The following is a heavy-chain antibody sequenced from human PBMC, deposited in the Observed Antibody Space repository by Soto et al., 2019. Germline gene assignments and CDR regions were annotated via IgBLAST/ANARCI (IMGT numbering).Heavy chain of an antibody. J-gene: IGHJ6*02. Sequence: GSVKVSCKASGYTFTGYDMHWVRQAPGQGLEWMGWINPNSGGTNYAQKFQGWVTMTRDTSISTAYMELSRLRSDDTAVYYCARAVYCSSTSCSNGDYYYGMDVWGQGTTVTVSS. D-gene: IGHD2-2*01. CDR3: ARAVYCSSTSCSNGDYYYGMDV. CDR2: INPNSGGT. V-gene: IGHV1-2*04. CDR1: GYTFTGYD.